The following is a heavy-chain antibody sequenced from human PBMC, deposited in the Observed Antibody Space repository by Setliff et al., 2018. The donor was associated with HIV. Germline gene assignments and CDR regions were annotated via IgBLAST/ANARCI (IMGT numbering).Heavy chain of an antibody. J-gene: IGHJ4*02. Sequence: LSLTCAVYGGSFSGYYWSWIRQPPGKGLEWIGEINHSGSTNYNPSLKSRVTISVDTSKNQFSLNLSSVTAADTAVYYCARYDYGDFDYWGQGTPVTVSS. D-gene: IGHD4-17*01. V-gene: IGHV4-34*01. CDR1: GGSFSGYY. CDR2: INHSGST. CDR3: ARYDYGDFDY.